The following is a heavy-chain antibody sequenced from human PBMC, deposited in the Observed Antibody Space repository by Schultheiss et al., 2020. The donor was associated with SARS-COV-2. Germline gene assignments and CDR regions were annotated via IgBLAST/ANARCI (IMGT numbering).Heavy chain of an antibody. J-gene: IGHJ3*02. CDR3: ASQIVATLPETDAFDI. D-gene: IGHD5-12*01. CDR1: GYSFTDYW. CDR2: IYPGDSDT. Sequence: GGSLRLSCKGSGYSFTDYWIGWVRQMPGKGLEWMGIIYPGDSDTRYSPSFQGQVTISADKSISTAYLQWSSLKASDTAMYYCASQIVATLPETDAFDIWGQGTMVTVSS. V-gene: IGHV5-51*01.